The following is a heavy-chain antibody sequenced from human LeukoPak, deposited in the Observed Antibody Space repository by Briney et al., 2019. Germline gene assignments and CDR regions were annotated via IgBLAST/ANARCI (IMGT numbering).Heavy chain of an antibody. CDR3: ARVRVSTLGGDYFDY. CDR2: IRYDGSNK. J-gene: IGHJ4*02. D-gene: IGHD2-21*01. Sequence: PGGSLRLSCAASGFTFSSYGMHWVRQAPGKGLEWVAFIRYDGSNKYYADSVKGRFTISRDNSKNTLYLQMNSLRAEDTAVYYCARVRVSTLGGDYFDYWGQGTLVTVSS. CDR1: GFTFSSYG. V-gene: IGHV3-30*02.